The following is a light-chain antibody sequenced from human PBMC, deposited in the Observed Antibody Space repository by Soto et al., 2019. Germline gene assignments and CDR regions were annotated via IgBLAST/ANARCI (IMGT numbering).Light chain of an antibody. Sequence: IVMKQSPATLSVSPGERATLSCRASQSVSSNLAWYQQKPGQAPRLLIYGASTRATGIPARFSGSGSGTEFTLTISRLESEDFAVYYCQQYVNWPRTFGQGTKVDIK. CDR2: GAS. CDR1: QSVSSN. V-gene: IGKV3-15*01. CDR3: QQYVNWPRT. J-gene: IGKJ1*01.